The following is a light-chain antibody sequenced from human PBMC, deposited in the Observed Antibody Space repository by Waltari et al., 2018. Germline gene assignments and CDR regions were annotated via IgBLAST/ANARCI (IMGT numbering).Light chain of an antibody. CDR3: QQYDNYWT. CDR2: RAS. CDR1: QSITNW. Sequence: DIQMTQSPSTLSASVGGRVTITCRASQSITNWLAWYQQKPGKAPKLLIYRASNLESGVPSRFSGSGSGTEFTLTISSLQPDDFATYYCQQYDNYWTFGQGTEVEIK. J-gene: IGKJ1*01. V-gene: IGKV1-5*03.